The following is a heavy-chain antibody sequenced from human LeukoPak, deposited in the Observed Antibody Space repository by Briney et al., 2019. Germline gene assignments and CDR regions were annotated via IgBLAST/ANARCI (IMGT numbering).Heavy chain of an antibody. J-gene: IGHJ4*02. Sequence: GGSLRLSCAVSGIIFSSYSMNWVRQAPGKGLEWVSYISSSGSTIYYADSVKGRFTVSRDNAKDSLYLQMNSLRAEDTAVYYCARALTTLTYEGYWGQGTLVTVSS. CDR1: GIIFSSYS. CDR2: ISSSGSTI. D-gene: IGHD1-1*01. V-gene: IGHV3-48*04. CDR3: ARALTTLTYEGY.